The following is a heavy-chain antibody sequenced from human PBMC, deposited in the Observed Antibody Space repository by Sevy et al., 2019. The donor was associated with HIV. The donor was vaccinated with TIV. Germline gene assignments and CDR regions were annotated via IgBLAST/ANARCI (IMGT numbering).Heavy chain of an antibody. CDR1: GFTSSNYA. CDR3: AKDLYYDNTVFDY. V-gene: IGHV3-23*01. D-gene: IGHD3-22*01. Sequence: GGSLRLSCAASGFTSSNYAMNWVRQAPGKGLEWVSGISGSGGSTYYADSVKGRFTISRDNSRNTLYLQMSSPRAEDTAVYYCAKDLYYDNTVFDYWGQGTLVTVSS. J-gene: IGHJ4*02. CDR2: ISGSGGST.